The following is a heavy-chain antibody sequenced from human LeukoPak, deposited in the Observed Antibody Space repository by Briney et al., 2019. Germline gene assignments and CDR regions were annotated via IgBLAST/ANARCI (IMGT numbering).Heavy chain of an antibody. J-gene: IGHJ4*02. V-gene: IGHV3-64D*09. CDR3: VKITSVTGGDC. D-gene: IGHD1-1*01. Sequence: GGSLRLSCSASGFTFSAYAMYWVRQAPGKGLEYVSGISSNGGSSFYADSVKGRFTISRDNSKNTLYLQMTSPRAKDTAVYYCVKITSVTGGDCWGQGTRLTVSS. CDR2: ISSNGGSS. CDR1: GFTFSAYA.